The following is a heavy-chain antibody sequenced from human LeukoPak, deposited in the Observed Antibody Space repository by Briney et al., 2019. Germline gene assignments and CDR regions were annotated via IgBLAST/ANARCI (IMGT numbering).Heavy chain of an antibody. J-gene: IGHJ5*02. D-gene: IGHD4-11*01. CDR3: ARGYSNYAP. V-gene: IGHV4-34*01. Sequence: SETLSLTCAVYGGSFSGYYWSWIRQPPGKGLEWIGEINHGGSTNYNPSLKSRVTISVDTSKNQFSLKLSSVTAADTAVYYCARGYSNYAPWGQGTLVTVSS. CDR1: GGSFSGYY. CDR2: INHGGST.